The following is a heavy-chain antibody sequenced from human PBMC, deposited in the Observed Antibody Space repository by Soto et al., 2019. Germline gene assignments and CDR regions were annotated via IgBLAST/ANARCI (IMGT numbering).Heavy chain of an antibody. D-gene: IGHD6-13*01. V-gene: IGHV1-24*01. CDR3: ATTAHVTTAGSFDY. CDR1: GSTLTELS. Sequence: SVKVSCKVSGSTLTELSMHWVRQAPGKGHEWMGGFDPEDGETIYAQKFQGRVTMTEATSTDTAYMELSSLRSEDTAVYYCATTAHVTTAGSFDYWGQGTLVTVSS. J-gene: IGHJ4*02. CDR2: FDPEDGET.